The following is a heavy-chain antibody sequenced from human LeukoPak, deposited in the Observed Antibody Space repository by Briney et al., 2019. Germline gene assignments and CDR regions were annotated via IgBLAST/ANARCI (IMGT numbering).Heavy chain of an antibody. CDR3: ARARERGYYHGDAFDI. CDR2: IYTSGST. D-gene: IGHD3-22*01. J-gene: IGHJ3*02. Sequence: SETLSLTCTVSGGSISSYYWSWIRQPAGKGLEWIGRIYTSGSTNYNPSLKGRFTMSVDTSKNQFSLKLSTLTAADTAVYYCARARERGYYHGDAFDIWGQGTMVTVSS. CDR1: GGSISSYY. V-gene: IGHV4-4*07.